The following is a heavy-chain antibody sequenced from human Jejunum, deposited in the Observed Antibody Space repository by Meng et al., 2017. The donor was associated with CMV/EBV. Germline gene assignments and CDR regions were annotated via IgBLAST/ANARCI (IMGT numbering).Heavy chain of an antibody. Sequence: CTVSGASVSSRNYYWSWIRQPPGKGLEWIGYVDYTGGANYTSSLESRVTISVDISKNQISLKVNTVTAADTAVYFCARDSLTGGSNYWGQGTLVTVSS. V-gene: IGHV4-61*01. CDR2: VDYTGGA. CDR1: GASVSSRNYY. CDR3: ARDSLTGGSNY. D-gene: IGHD3-9*01. J-gene: IGHJ4*02.